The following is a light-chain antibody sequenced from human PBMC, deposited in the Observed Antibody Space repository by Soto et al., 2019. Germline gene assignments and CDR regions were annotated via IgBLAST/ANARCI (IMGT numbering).Light chain of an antibody. J-gene: IGLJ2*01. V-gene: IGLV3-1*01. Sequence: SYELTQPPSVSVSPGQTATITCTGDKLGDKYACWYQQKPGQSPVLVIYEDYNRPSGISERFSGSISGDTATLTISGTQAMDEADNYCQAWDGATVIFGGGTKLTVL. CDR2: EDY. CDR3: QAWDGATVI. CDR1: KLGDKY.